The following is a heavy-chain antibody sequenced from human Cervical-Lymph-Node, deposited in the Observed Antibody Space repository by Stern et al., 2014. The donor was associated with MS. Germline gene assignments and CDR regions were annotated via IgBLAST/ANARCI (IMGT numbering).Heavy chain of an antibody. Sequence: VQLVESGGGLVQPGGSLRLSCATSGFNFSSYSMHWVRQAPGKGLEWLSYITSRSTTIYYADSVTGRFTVSRDNAKNSLFLQMNSLRDEDTAVYYCARGNCDSWGQGTLVTVSS. V-gene: IGHV3-48*02. J-gene: IGHJ4*02. CDR1: GFNFSSYS. D-gene: IGHD2/OR15-2a*01. CDR2: ITSRSTTI. CDR3: ARGNCDS.